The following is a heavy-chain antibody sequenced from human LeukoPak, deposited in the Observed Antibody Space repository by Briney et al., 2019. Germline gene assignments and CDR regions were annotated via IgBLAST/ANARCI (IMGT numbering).Heavy chain of an antibody. CDR1: GFTFSSYA. CDR3: AKGRDTGSWFGFDY. CDR2: IGSSGGST. V-gene: IGHV3-23*01. Sequence: GGSLRLSCAASGFTFSSYAMTWVRQAPGKGLEWVSVIGSSGGSTYYADSVKGRFTISRDNSKNTLSLQMNSLRAEDTAVYYCAKGRDTGSWFGFDYWGQGTLVTVSS. J-gene: IGHJ4*02. D-gene: IGHD3-10*01.